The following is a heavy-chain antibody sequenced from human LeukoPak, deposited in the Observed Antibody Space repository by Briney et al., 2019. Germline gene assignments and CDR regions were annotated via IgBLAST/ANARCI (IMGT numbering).Heavy chain of an antibody. D-gene: IGHD3-22*01. J-gene: IGHJ3*02. Sequence: GGSLRLSCAASGFTFTDYWMHWVRQAPGKGLEWVAVISGGGSGTYYADSVRGRFTISRDNSKNTVYLQMNSLRAEDTAIYYCAKAVGSSGYFSRDAFDIWGQGTMVTVSS. V-gene: IGHV3-23*01. CDR1: GFTFTDYW. CDR3: AKAVGSSGYFSRDAFDI. CDR2: ISGGGSGT.